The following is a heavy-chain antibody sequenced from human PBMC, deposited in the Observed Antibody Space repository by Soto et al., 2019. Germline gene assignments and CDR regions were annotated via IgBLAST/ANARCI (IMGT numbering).Heavy chain of an antibody. J-gene: IGHJ4*02. CDR1: GFPFSNYA. D-gene: IGHD3-10*01. CDR2: LNGSGGST. Sequence: GRSLRLSCAASGFPFSNYAMTWVRPAPGKGLEWVSGLNGSGGSTSSADSVKGRFAISRDNSKNTLYLQMNSLRDGDTAVYYCARGFSAGKGSPPDYWGQGTLVTVSS. V-gene: IGHV3-23*01. CDR3: ARGFSAGKGSPPDY.